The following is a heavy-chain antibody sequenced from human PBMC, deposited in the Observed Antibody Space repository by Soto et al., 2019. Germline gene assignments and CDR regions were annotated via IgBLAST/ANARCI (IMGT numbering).Heavy chain of an antibody. CDR2: IYTSGNT. J-gene: IGHJ4*02. Sequence: PSETLSLTCTVSGGSISSYHWSWIRQSAGKGLEWIGRIYTSGNTHYNPSLKSRVTVSIDTSKNQFFLTVNSVTAADSAVYYCAREGSYSAYNFAHGIQLWSFDFWGQGALVTVSS. CDR3: AREGSYSAYNFAHGIQLWSFDF. V-gene: IGHV4-4*07. D-gene: IGHD5-12*01. CDR1: GGSISSYH.